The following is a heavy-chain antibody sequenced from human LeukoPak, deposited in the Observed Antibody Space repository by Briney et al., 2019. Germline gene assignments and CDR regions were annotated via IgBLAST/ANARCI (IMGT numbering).Heavy chain of an antibody. J-gene: IGHJ4*02. D-gene: IGHD5-18*01. CDR1: GGTFSSYA. CDR2: IIPIFGTA. CDR3: ARDRGWAGYTYGSYY. V-gene: IGHV1-69*06. Sequence: ASVKVSCKASGGTFSSYAISWVRQAPGQGLEWMGGIIPIFGTANYAQKFQGRVTITADKSTSTAYMELSGLRSEDTAVYYCARDRGWAGYTYGSYYWGQGTLVTVSS.